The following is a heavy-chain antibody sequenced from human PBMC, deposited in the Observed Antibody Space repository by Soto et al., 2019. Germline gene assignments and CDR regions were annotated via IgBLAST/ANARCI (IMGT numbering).Heavy chain of an antibody. D-gene: IGHD3-10*01. CDR2: ISTYNGNT. J-gene: IGHJ5*02. Sequence: QVQLVQSGAEVKKPGASVKVSCKASGYTFTSYGISWVRQAPGQGLEWMGWISTYNGNTNYAQKLQGRVTMTTDTSASTAYMEMRSLRSDDTAVYYCARARGITAFLSELDPWGQGTLVTVSS. V-gene: IGHV1-18*01. CDR3: ARARGITAFLSELDP. CDR1: GYTFTSYG.